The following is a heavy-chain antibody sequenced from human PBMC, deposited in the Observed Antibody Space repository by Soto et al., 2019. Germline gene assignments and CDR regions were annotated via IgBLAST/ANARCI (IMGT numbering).Heavy chain of an antibody. CDR2: ISAYNGDR. D-gene: IGHD3-10*01. Sequence: QVHLVQSGAEVKKPGASVKVSCKASGYIFSRHGISWVRQAPGRGLEWMAWISAYNGDRNYAETLQGRVTVTTDTSTNTAYMELRSLRSDDTAVYYCAREAFDADYIDFWGQGTLVTVSS. V-gene: IGHV1-18*01. J-gene: IGHJ4*02. CDR3: AREAFDADYIDF. CDR1: GYIFSRHG.